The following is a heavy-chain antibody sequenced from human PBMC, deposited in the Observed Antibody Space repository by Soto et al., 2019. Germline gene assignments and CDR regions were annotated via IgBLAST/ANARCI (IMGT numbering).Heavy chain of an antibody. CDR3: ASRIYSSGWYGAFDI. Sequence: ASVKVSCKASGXTFTSYGISWVRQAPGQGLEWMGWISAYNGNTNYAQKLQGRVTMTTDTSTSTAYMELRSLRSDDTAVYYCASRIYSSGWYGAFDIWGQGTMVTVSS. V-gene: IGHV1-18*01. D-gene: IGHD6-19*01. CDR1: GXTFTSYG. CDR2: ISAYNGNT. J-gene: IGHJ3*02.